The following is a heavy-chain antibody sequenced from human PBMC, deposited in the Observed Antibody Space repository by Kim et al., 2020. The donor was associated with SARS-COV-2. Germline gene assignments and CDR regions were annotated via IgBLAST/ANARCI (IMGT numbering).Heavy chain of an antibody. D-gene: IGHD2-15*01. V-gene: IGHV3-21*01. CDR1: GFTFSSYS. Sequence: GGSLRLSCAASGFTFSSYSMNWVRQAPGKGLEWVSSISSSSSYIYYADSVKGRFTISRDNAKNSLYLQMNSLRAEDTAVYYCARVLVVAKYYYYGMDVWGQGTTVTVSS. CDR2: ISSSSSYI. CDR3: ARVLVVAKYYYYGMDV. J-gene: IGHJ6*02.